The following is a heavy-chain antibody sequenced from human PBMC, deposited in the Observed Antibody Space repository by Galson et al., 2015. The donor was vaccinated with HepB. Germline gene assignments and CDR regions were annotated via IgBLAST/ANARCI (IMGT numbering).Heavy chain of an antibody. Sequence: SETLSLTCTVSRGSITSYYWSWIRQSPGKGLEWIGYIYYSGSTYYNPSLQSRVTISIDTSKKQFSLKLTSVTAADTAVYYCARDKSTVVTPSEYYYYMDVWGQGTTVTVSS. V-gene: IGHV4-59*01. CDR3: ARDKSTVVTPSEYYYYMDV. CDR2: IYYSGST. J-gene: IGHJ6*02. CDR1: RGSITSYY. D-gene: IGHD4-23*01.